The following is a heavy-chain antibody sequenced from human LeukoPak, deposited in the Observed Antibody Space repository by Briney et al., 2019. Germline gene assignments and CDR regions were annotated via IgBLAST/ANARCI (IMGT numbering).Heavy chain of an antibody. V-gene: IGHV3-21*01. CDR3: ARGLQADAFDI. CDR2: ISSSSRYI. D-gene: IGHD1-1*01. Sequence: PGGSLRLSCAASGFTFSSYSMNWVRQAPGKGLEWVSSISSSSRYIYYADSVKGRFTTSRDNAKNSLYLQMNSLRAEDTAVYYCARGLQADAFDIWGQGTMVTVSS. CDR1: GFTFSSYS. J-gene: IGHJ3*02.